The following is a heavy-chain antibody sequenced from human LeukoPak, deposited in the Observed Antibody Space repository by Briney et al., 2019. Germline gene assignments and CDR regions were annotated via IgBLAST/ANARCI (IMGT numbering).Heavy chain of an antibody. V-gene: IGHV1-18*04. CDR2: ISAYNGNT. J-gene: IGHJ3*02. CDR1: GYTFISYG. CDR3: ARDGPPMVRGVITAFDI. Sequence: ASVKVSCKASGYTFISYGISWVRQAPGQGLEWMGWISAYNGNTNYAQKLQGRVTMTTDTSTSTAYMELRSLRSDDTAVYYCARDGPPMVRGVITAFDIWGQGTMVTVSS. D-gene: IGHD3-10*01.